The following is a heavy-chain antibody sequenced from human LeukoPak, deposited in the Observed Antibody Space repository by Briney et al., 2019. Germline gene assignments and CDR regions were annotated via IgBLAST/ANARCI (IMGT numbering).Heavy chain of an antibody. D-gene: IGHD4-23*01. J-gene: IGHJ4*02. Sequence: PSQALSLTCTVSGGSISSGGYYWSWIRQHPGKGLEWIGYIYYSGSTYYNPSLKSRVTISVDTSKKQFSLKLSSVTAADTAVYYCATAPTVDYFDYWGQGTLVTVPS. CDR2: IYYSGST. CDR1: GGSISSGGYY. CDR3: ATAPTVDYFDY. V-gene: IGHV4-31*03.